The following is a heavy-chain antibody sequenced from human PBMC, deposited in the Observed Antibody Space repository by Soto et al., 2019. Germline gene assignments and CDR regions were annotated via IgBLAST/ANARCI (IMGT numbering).Heavy chain of an antibody. CDR2: MFSSGST. CDR3: ARDRMATIDSTYHGMDV. J-gene: IGHJ6*02. Sequence: QVQLQESGPGLVKPSQTLSLTCTVSGDSINSGAYYLNWIRQRPGNGLEWIGYMFSSGSTDYNPSFKSPVTISVDTSRKHFSLKMTSVTAADTAIYYCARDRMATIDSTYHGMDVWGQGTTVTVSS. D-gene: IGHD3-9*01. V-gene: IGHV4-31*01. CDR1: GDSINSGAYY.